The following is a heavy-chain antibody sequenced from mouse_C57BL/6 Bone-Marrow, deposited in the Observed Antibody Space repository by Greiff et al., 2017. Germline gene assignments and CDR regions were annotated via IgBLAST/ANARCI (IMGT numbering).Heavy chain of an antibody. V-gene: IGHV2-4*01. Sequence: VKLVESGPGLVQPSQSLSITCTVSGFSLTSYGVHWVRQPPGKGLEWLGVIWSGGSTDYNAAFISRLSISKDNSKSQVFFKMNSLQADDTAIYYCANPLDGYYRGFDVWGTGTTVTVSS. D-gene: IGHD2-3*01. CDR1: GFSLTSYG. CDR2: IWSGGST. J-gene: IGHJ1*03. CDR3: ANPLDGYYRGFDV.